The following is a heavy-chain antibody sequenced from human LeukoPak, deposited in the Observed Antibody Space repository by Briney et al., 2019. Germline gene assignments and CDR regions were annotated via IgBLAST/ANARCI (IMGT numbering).Heavy chain of an antibody. CDR1: GFTFSSYS. Sequence: GGSLRLSCAASGFTFSSYSMNWVRQAPGKGLEWVSSISSSSSYIYYADSVKGRFTISRDNAKNSLYLQMNSLRAEDTALYYCASGEYYYDSSGYPSDAFDIWGQGTMVTVSS. CDR2: ISSSSSYI. V-gene: IGHV3-21*04. D-gene: IGHD3-22*01. J-gene: IGHJ3*02. CDR3: ASGEYYYDSSGYPSDAFDI.